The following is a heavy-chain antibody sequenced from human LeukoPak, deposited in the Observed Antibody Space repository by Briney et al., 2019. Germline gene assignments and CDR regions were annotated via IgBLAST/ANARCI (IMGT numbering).Heavy chain of an antibody. Sequence: PSETLSLTCAVSGGSISSYYWSWIRQPPGKGLEWIGYIYYSGSTNYNPSLKSRVTISVDTSKNKFSLKLSSVTAADTAVYYCARGVTIFGVVTGSLYYYYMDVWGKGTTVTVSS. D-gene: IGHD3-3*01. CDR1: GGSISSYY. J-gene: IGHJ6*03. CDR2: IYYSGST. V-gene: IGHV4-59*01. CDR3: ARGVTIFGVVTGSLYYYYMDV.